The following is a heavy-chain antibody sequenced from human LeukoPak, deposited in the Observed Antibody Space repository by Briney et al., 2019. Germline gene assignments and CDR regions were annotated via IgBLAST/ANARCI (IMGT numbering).Heavy chain of an antibody. D-gene: IGHD3-3*01. CDR1: GFTFSSYS. J-gene: IGHJ5*02. CDR2: ISSSSSTI. Sequence: GGSLRLSCAASGFTFSSYSMNWVRQAPGKGLEWVSYISSSSSTIYYADSVKGLFTISRDNAKNSLYLQMNSLRAEDTAVYYCASLYYDFWSGYYGTNWFDPWGQGTLVTVSS. CDR3: ASLYYDFWSGYYGTNWFDP. V-gene: IGHV3-48*01.